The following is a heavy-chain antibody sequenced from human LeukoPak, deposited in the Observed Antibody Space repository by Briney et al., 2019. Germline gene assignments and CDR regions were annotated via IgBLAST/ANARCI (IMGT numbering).Heavy chain of an antibody. CDR2: IIPIFGTA. CDR1: GGTFSSYA. Sequence: ASVKVSCKASGGTFSSYAISWVRQAPGQGLEWMGGIIPIFGTANYAQKFQGRVTITADESTSTAYMELSSLRSEDTAVYYCARGYCSSTSCYPLDPFDIWGQGTMVTVSS. V-gene: IGHV1-69*13. D-gene: IGHD2-2*01. CDR3: ARGYCSSTSCYPLDPFDI. J-gene: IGHJ3*02.